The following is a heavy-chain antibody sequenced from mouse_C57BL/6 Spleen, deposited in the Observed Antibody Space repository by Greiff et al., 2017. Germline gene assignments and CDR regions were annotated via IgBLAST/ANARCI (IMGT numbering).Heavy chain of an antibody. J-gene: IGHJ3*01. Sequence: VQLQQSGAELVRPGTSVKVSCKASGYAFTNYLIEWVKQRPGQGLEWIGVINPGSGGTNYNEKFKGKATLTADQSSSTAYMQLSSLTSEDSAVYFCARCESDFSWFAYWGQGTLVTVSA. CDR1: GYAFTNYL. CDR2: INPGSGGT. CDR3: ARCESDFSWFAY. V-gene: IGHV1-54*01.